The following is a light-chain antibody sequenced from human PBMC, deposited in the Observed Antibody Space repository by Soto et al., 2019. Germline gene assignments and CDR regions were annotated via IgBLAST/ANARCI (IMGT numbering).Light chain of an antibody. CDR2: EVT. CDR3: SSYRGNSPYV. CDR1: SSDVGAYNY. J-gene: IGLJ1*01. V-gene: IGLV2-14*01. Sequence: QSALTQPASVSGSPGQSITLSCTGTSSDVGAYNYVSWFQHHPGKPPKLIIYEVTNRPSGVSNRFSASKSGNTASLTISGLQAEDEADYYYSSYRGNSPYVFGTGTKVTVL.